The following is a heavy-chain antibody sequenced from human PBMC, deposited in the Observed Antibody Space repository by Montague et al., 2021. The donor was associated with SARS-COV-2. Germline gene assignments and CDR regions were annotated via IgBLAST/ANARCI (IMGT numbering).Heavy chain of an antibody. Sequence: SETLSLTCAVYGGSFSGYYWCWIRQPPGQGLEWIGEINHSGSTNYNPSLKSRFPISVDTSRNQFPLDLGSVTAADTAVYYCARVRYYGSGTSLGMDVWGQGTTVTVSS. V-gene: IGHV4-34*01. D-gene: IGHD3-10*01. CDR2: INHSGST. CDR1: GGSFSGYY. J-gene: IGHJ6*02. CDR3: ARVRYYGSGTSLGMDV.